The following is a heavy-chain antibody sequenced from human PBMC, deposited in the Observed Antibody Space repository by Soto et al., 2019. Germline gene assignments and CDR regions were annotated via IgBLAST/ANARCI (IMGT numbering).Heavy chain of an antibody. CDR1: GYTFTSYD. J-gene: IGHJ3*02. Sequence: GASVKVSCKASGYTFTSYDINWVRQATGQGLEWMGWMNPNSGNTGYAQKFQGRVTMTRNTSISTAYMELSSLRSEDTAVYYCARAGQTYYYDSSGYPNDAFDIWG. V-gene: IGHV1-8*01. D-gene: IGHD3-22*01. CDR3: ARAGQTYYYDSSGYPNDAFDI. CDR2: MNPNSGNT.